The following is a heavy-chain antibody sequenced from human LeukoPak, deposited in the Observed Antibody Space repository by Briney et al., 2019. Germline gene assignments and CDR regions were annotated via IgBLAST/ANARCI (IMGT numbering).Heavy chain of an antibody. Sequence: SETLSLTCAVYGGSFSGYYWSWIRRPPGKGLEWIGEINHSGSTNYNPSLKSRVTISVDTSKNQFSLKLSSVTAADTAVYYCARVGVLWFGELSWFDPWGQGTLVTVSS. CDR2: INHSGST. CDR3: ARVGVLWFGELSWFDP. D-gene: IGHD3-10*01. V-gene: IGHV4-34*01. J-gene: IGHJ5*02. CDR1: GGSFSGYY.